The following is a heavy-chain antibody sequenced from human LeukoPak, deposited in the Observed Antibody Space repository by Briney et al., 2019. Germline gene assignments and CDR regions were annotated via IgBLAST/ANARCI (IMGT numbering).Heavy chain of an antibody. CDR1: GGSISSSSYY. J-gene: IGHJ4*02. CDR3: AREYGDYGKFDY. V-gene: IGHV4-39*07. Sequence: SETLSLTCTVSGGSISSSSYYWGWIRQPPGKGLEWIGSIYYSGSTYYNPSLKSRVTISVDTSKNQFSLKLTSVTAADTAVYYCAREYGDYGKFDYWGQGTLVTVSS. D-gene: IGHD4-17*01. CDR2: IYYSGST.